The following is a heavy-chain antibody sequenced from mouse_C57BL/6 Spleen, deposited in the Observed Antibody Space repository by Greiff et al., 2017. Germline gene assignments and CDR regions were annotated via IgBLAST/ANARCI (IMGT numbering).Heavy chain of an antibody. V-gene: IGHV1-53*01. Sequence: QVQLQQSGTELVKPGASVKLSCKASGYTFTSYWMNWVKQRPGQGLEWIGNINPSTGGTNYNEKFKSKATLTVDKSSSTAYMQLSRLTSEDSAVYYCAREGVHGSGDFDFWGQGTTLTVSS. CDR3: AREGVHGSGDFDF. CDR2: INPSTGGT. J-gene: IGHJ2*01. CDR1: GYTFTSYW. D-gene: IGHD1-1*01.